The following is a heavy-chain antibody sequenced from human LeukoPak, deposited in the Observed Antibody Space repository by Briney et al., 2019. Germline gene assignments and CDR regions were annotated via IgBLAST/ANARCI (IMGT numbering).Heavy chain of an antibody. CDR2: ISGSGGST. V-gene: IGHV3-23*01. CDR1: GFTFSSYA. CDR3: AKSSGVTIFGVVDNAFDI. J-gene: IGHJ3*02. Sequence: GGSLRLSCAASGFTFSSYAMSWVRQAPGKGLEWVSAISGSGGSTYYADSVKVRFTISRDNSKNTLYLQMNSLRAEDTAVYYCAKSSGVTIFGVVDNAFDIWGQGTMVIVSS. D-gene: IGHD3-3*01.